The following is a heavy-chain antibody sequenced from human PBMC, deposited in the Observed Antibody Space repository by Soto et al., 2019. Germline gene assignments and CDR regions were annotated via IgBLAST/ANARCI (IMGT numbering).Heavy chain of an antibody. CDR3: ARLKENYDILTGYQTRPI. V-gene: IGHV1-69*02. CDR1: GGTFSSYT. Sequence: ASVKVSCKASGGTFSSYTISWVRQAPGQGLEWMGRIIPILGIANYAQKFQGRVTITADKSTSTAYMELSSLRSEDTAVYYCARLKENYDILTGYQTRPIWGQGTMVTVSS. D-gene: IGHD3-9*01. J-gene: IGHJ3*02. CDR2: IIPILGIA.